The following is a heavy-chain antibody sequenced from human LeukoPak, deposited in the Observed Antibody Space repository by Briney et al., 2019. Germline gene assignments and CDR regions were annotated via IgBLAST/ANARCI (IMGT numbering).Heavy chain of an antibody. CDR3: ARQPVAGTGRFDY. Sequence: PSQTLSLTCTVSGGSVSSGDYYWSWIRQPPGKGLEWIGYIYYSGSTYYNPSLNSRVTISLDTSKTQFSLKLNTVTAADTAVYFCARQPVAGTGRFDYWGQGTLVTVSS. D-gene: IGHD6-19*01. J-gene: IGHJ4*02. CDR2: IYYSGST. V-gene: IGHV4-61*08. CDR1: GGSVSSGDYY.